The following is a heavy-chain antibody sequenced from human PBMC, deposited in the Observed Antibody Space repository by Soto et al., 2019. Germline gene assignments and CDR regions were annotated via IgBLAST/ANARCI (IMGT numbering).Heavy chain of an antibody. D-gene: IGHD3-3*01. CDR2: INAGNGNT. Sequence: GASVKVSCKASGYTFTSYAMHWVRQAPGQRLEWMGWINAGNGNTKYSQKFQGRVTITRDTSASTAYMELSSLRSEDTAVYYCARDPTHFGVVMGDYWGQGTLVTVSS. V-gene: IGHV1-3*01. CDR3: ARDPTHFGVVMGDY. CDR1: GYTFTSYA. J-gene: IGHJ4*02.